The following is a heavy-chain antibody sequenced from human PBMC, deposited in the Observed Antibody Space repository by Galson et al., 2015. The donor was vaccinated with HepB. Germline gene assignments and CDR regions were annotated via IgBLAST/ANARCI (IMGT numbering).Heavy chain of an antibody. CDR3: ARFPHSSSWDDSYYYMDV. CDR2: IWYDGSNQ. Sequence: SLRLSCAASGFTFSNYGMHWVRQAPGKGLEWLAIIWYDGSNQYYADSVKGRFTISRDNSKSTLYLQMNSLRAEDTAVYYCARFPHSSSWDDSYYYMDVWGKGTTVTVSS. CDR1: GFTFSNYG. J-gene: IGHJ6*03. D-gene: IGHD6-13*01. V-gene: IGHV3-33*01.